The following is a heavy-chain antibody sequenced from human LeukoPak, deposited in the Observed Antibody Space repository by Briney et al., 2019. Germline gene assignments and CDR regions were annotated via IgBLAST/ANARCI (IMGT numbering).Heavy chain of an antibody. CDR2: IYTSGST. V-gene: IGHV4-4*07. D-gene: IGHD3-22*01. J-gene: IGHJ4*02. CDR1: GRSISSYY. Sequence: SETLSLTCTVPGRSISSYYWSWIRQPAGKGLEWIERIYTSGSTNYNPSLKSRVTISVDKSKNQFSLKLSSVTAADTAVYYCASSGYYDSSVRDYWGQGTLVSVSS. CDR3: ASSGYYDSSVRDY.